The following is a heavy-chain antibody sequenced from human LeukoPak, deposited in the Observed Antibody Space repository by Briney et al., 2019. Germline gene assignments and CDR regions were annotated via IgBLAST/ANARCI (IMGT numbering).Heavy chain of an antibody. Sequence: SLRLSCAASGFTFDDYAMHWVRQAPGKGLEWVSGISWNSGSIGYADSVKGRFTISRDNAKNSLYLQMNSLRAEDTAVYFCARVRRETKRSLGRTTEYSYYYHMDVWGKGTTVTVSS. V-gene: IGHV3-9*01. CDR2: ISWNSGSI. D-gene: IGHD1/OR15-1a*01. CDR3: ARVRRETKRSLGRTTEYSYYYHMDV. J-gene: IGHJ6*03. CDR1: GFTFDDYA.